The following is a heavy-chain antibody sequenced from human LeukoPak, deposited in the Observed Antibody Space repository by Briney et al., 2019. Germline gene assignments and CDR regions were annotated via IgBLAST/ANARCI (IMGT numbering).Heavy chain of an antibody. CDR3: AREGIRDIVATRFYYYYYMDV. CDR2: IIPIFGTA. J-gene: IGHJ6*03. V-gene: IGHV1-69*05. CDR1: GGTFSSYA. D-gene: IGHD5-12*01. Sequence: SVKVSCKASGGTFSSYAISWVRQAPGQGLEWMGGIIPIFGTANYAQKFQGRVTITTDESTSTAYMELSSLRSEDTAVYYCAREGIRDIVATRFYYYYYMDVWGKGTTVTVSS.